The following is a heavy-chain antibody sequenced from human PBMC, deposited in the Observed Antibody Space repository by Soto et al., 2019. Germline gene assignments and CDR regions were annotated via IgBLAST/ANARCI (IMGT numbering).Heavy chain of an antibody. J-gene: IGHJ1*01. V-gene: IGHV4-59*01. Sequence: SLTCNVSGGAITSDFWRWIRQPPGKGLEWIGYVYYSGAADYNPSLKPRVTISIATSKTQFSLRLASATAADTGVYYCARDHGSYPNTWGQGILVTVSS. CDR3: ARDHGSYPNT. CDR1: GGAITSDF. CDR2: VYYSGAA. D-gene: IGHD3-16*02.